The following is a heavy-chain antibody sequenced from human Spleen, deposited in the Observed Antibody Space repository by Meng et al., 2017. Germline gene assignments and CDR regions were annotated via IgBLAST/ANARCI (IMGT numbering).Heavy chain of an antibody. Sequence: ASVKVSCKASGYTFTSYDINWVRQATGQGLEWMGWMNPNSGNTGYAQKFQGRVTMTRNTSISTAYMELSSLRSEDTAVYYCAKPVNSNWATDAFDIWGQGTKVTVSS. J-gene: IGHJ3*02. D-gene: IGHD7-27*01. CDR3: AKPVNSNWATDAFDI. CDR1: GYTFTSYD. V-gene: IGHV1-8*01. CDR2: MNPNSGNT.